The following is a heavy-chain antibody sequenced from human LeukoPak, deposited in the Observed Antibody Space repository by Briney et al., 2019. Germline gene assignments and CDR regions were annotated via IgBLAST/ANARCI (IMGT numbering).Heavy chain of an antibody. CDR1: GDSVSSNSAA. CDR3: ARDLEYSSSYYYYGMDV. J-gene: IGHJ6*02. D-gene: IGHD6-6*01. CDR2: AYYRSKWYN. V-gene: IGHV6-1*01. Sequence: SQTLSLTCAISGDSVSSNSAAWTWIRQSPSRGLEWLGRAYYRSKWYNDYAVSLKSRITINPDTSKNQVSLQLNSVTPEDTAVYYCARDLEYSSSYYYYGMDVWGQGTTVTVSS.